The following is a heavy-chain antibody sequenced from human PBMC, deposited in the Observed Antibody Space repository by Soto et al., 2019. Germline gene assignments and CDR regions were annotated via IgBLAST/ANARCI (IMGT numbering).Heavy chain of an antibody. CDR3: ARESEDLTSNFDY. J-gene: IGHJ4*02. CDR1: GFTFTRYS. Sequence: GGSLRLSCAASGFTFTRYSMNWVRQAPGKGLEWVSSISSTTNYIYYGDSMKGRFTISRDNAKNSLYLEMNSLRAEDAAVYYCARESEDLTSNFDYWGQGTLVTVSS. V-gene: IGHV3-21*06. CDR2: ISSTTNYI.